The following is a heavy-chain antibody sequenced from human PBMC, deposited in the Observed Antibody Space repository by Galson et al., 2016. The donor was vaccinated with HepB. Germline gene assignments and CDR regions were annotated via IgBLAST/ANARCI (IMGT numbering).Heavy chain of an antibody. Sequence: QSGAEVKKPGESLQISCKVSGYSFTTYWIGRVRQMPGKGLEWMGIMFPRDSDTRYSPSFQGQVTISADKSISTAYLQWSSLKASDTAMYYCAIVRTTVTMPFDYWGQGTLVTVSS. J-gene: IGHJ4*02. V-gene: IGHV5-51*01. CDR3: AIVRTTVTMPFDY. D-gene: IGHD4-17*01. CDR1: GYSFTTYW. CDR2: MFPRDSDT.